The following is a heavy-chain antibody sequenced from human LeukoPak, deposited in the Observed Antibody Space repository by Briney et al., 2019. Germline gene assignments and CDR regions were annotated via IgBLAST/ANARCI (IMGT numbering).Heavy chain of an antibody. CDR1: GYTFSSYS. Sequence: GASVKVSCKASGYTFSSYSITWVRQAPGQGLEWMGWISPYNDNTNYAQKFQGRVTMTTDTSTDTAYMQLRSLRSGDTAVYYCAREATREAFDIWGQGTMVTVSS. V-gene: IGHV1-18*01. CDR3: AREATREAFDI. CDR2: ISPYNDNT. J-gene: IGHJ3*02.